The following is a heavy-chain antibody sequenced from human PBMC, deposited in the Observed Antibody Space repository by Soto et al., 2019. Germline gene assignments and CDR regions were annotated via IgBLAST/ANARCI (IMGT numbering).Heavy chain of an antibody. D-gene: IGHD2-15*01. Sequence: GGSMRLSCAASGFTSSSYAMSWVRQAPGKGLEWVSGISGSGGSTNYADSVKGRFTISRDNSKNTLYLQMNSLRAEDTGVYYCAKDQDVRMVGPFDSWGQGTLVT. J-gene: IGHJ4*02. CDR3: AKDQDVRMVGPFDS. CDR1: GFTSSSYA. V-gene: IGHV3-23*01. CDR2: ISGSGGST.